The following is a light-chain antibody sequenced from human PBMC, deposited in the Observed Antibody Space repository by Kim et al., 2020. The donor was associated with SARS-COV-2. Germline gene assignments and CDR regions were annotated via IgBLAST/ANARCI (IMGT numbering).Light chain of an antibody. CDR2: SDS. J-gene: IGLJ2*01. CDR3: QVWDSSSDHPV. Sequence: APGKKTRITCGGNNIGSKSVHWYQKKPGQAPVLVIYSDSDRPSGMPERFSGSNSGNTATLTISRVEGGEEADYYCQVWDSSSDHPVFGGGTQLTVL. CDR1: NIGSKS. V-gene: IGLV3-21*04.